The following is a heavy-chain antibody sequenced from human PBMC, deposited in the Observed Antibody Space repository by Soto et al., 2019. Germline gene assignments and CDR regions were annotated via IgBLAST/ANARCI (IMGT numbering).Heavy chain of an antibody. J-gene: IGHJ4*02. CDR2: VYWDDDK. D-gene: IGHD2-21*01. CDR1: VVSLSTSGMG. V-gene: IGHV2-5*02. CDR3: ARLRVDSGGYHFDI. Sequence: SGPTLVNPTQTLTLTCTFSVVSLSTSGMGVGWIRQPPGKALEWLALVYWDDDKRYSASLKTRLTISKDTSKNQVVLTMTDMDPADTATYYCARLRVDSGGYHFDIWGQGTLVTVSS.